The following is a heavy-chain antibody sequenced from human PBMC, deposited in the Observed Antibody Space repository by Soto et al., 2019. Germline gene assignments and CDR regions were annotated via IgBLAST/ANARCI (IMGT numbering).Heavy chain of an antibody. CDR3: ARDFQNTAMGDY. V-gene: IGHV4-4*07. CDR1: VGSFSSAY. J-gene: IGHJ4*02. Sequence: SETLFLTCAVYVGSFSSAYWSWVPEPAGKGREWLGGIYTSGSTNYNPSRKSRVTMSVDTSKNQFSLKLRSATAADTPVYYCARDFQNTAMGDYWGQGTLVTVSS. D-gene: IGHD5-18*01. CDR2: IYTSGST.